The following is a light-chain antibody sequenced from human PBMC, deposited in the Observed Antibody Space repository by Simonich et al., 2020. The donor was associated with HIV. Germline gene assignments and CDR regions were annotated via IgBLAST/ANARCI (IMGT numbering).Light chain of an antibody. CDR2: GAS. CDR3: QQYYSTPRT. Sequence: DIVMTQSPDSLAVSLGERATSNCKSSQSVLYSSDNKNYLAWYKLKPGQPPKLLIYGASTRESGVPDRFSGSGSGTDFTLTISSLQAEDVAVYYCQQYYSTPRTFGQGTKVEIK. J-gene: IGKJ1*01. V-gene: IGKV4-1*01. CDR1: QSVLYSSDNKNY.